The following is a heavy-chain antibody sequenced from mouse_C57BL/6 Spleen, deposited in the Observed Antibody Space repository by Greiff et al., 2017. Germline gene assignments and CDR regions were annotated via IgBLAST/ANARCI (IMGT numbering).Heavy chain of an antibody. Sequence: QVQLQQSGAELAKPGASVKLSCKASGYTFTSYWMHWVKQRPGQGLEWIGYINPSSGYTKYNQKFKDKATSTADKSSSTAYMQLSSLTYEDSAVYYCARLSYGNYLYYFDYWGQGTTLTVSS. D-gene: IGHD2-1*01. CDR2: INPSSGYT. J-gene: IGHJ2*01. CDR3: ARLSYGNYLYYFDY. V-gene: IGHV1-7*01. CDR1: GYTFTSYW.